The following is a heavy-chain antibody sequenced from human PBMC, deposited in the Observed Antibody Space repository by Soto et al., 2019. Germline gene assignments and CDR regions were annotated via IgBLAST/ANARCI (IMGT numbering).Heavy chain of an antibody. J-gene: IGHJ4*02. Sequence: QVQLVESGGGVAQPGRSLTLSCTASGFTFSSYGMQWVRQPPGKGLEWVAVISYDAKVKYYVDSVKGRFTISRDNSDNTLYLQMNSLRVEDTADYYCAKEATPRVGQHFDLWGQGILATVSS. D-gene: IGHD2-2*01. CDR1: GFTFSSYG. CDR3: AKEATPRVGQHFDL. CDR2: ISYDAKVK. V-gene: IGHV3-30*18.